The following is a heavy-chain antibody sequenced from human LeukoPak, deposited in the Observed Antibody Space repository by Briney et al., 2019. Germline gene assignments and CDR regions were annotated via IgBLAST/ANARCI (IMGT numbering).Heavy chain of an antibody. V-gene: IGHV3-66*01. CDR3: ARFPYYYDSSGYLY. J-gene: IGHJ4*02. CDR1: GFTVSSNY. Sequence: GGSLRLSCAASGFTVSSNYMSWVRQAPGKGLEWVSVIYSGGSTYYADSVKGRFTISRDNSKNTLYIQMNSLRAEDTAVYYCARFPYYYDSSGYLYWGQGTLVTVSS. CDR2: IYSGGST. D-gene: IGHD3-22*01.